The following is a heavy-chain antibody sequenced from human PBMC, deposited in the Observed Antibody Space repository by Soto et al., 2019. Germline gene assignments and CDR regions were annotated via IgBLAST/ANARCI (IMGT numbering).Heavy chain of an antibody. V-gene: IGHV3-74*03. J-gene: IGHJ4*02. Sequence: GGSRRLSCAASGFTFGDYWMHWVRQPPGKGPEWVSRMTGDGRTTQYADSVKGRFTASRDNAKSTLYLQMNSLRAEDTAVYYCATAEVDYWGPGTLVTVSS. CDR2: MTGDGRTT. CDR3: ATAEVDY. CDR1: GFTFGDYW.